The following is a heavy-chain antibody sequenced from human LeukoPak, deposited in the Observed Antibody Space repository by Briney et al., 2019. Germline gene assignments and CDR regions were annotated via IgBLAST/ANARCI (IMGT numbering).Heavy chain of an antibody. CDR3: ARDPGFLQQLGTRFDY. D-gene: IGHD6-13*01. CDR2: ILSDGNNK. V-gene: IGHV3-30-3*01. J-gene: IGHJ4*02. CDR1: GFILSSQA. Sequence: GGSLRLSCGASGFILSSQAMHWVRQAPGKGLEWVAVILSDGNNKYYADSVKGRFTLSRDNSKNTLYLQMNSLRPEDTAVYYCARDPGFLQQLGTRFDYWGQGTLVTVSS.